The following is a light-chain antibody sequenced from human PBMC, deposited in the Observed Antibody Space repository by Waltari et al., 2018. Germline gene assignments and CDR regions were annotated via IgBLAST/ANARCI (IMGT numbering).Light chain of an antibody. J-gene: IGLJ2*01. CDR1: SGSIASNY. CDR2: EYD. CDR3: QSYDNSDHVV. V-gene: IGLV6-57*03. Sequence: NFMLTQPHSVSESPGKTVTMSCSRSSGSIASNYVQWYKQRPGSAPTTVFYEYDQRPSVVPDRFSGSIDSSSNSASLTISGLKTEDEADDYCQSYDNSDHVVFGGGTKLTVL.